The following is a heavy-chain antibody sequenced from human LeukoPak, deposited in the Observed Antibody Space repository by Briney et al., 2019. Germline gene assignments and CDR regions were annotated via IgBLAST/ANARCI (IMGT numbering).Heavy chain of an antibody. CDR2: IIPIFGTA. D-gene: IGHD6-13*01. CDR1: GGTFSSYA. Sequence: SVKVSCKASGGTFSSYAIRWVRQAPGQGLEWMGGIIPIFGTANYAQKFQGRVTITADKSTSTAYMELSSLRSEDTAVYYCARTAAGTIPLDYWGQGTLVTVSS. CDR3: ARTAAGTIPLDY. J-gene: IGHJ4*02. V-gene: IGHV1-69*06.